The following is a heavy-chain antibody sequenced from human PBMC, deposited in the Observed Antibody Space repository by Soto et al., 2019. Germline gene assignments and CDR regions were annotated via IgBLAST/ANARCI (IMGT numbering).Heavy chain of an antibody. D-gene: IGHD3-22*01. CDR3: ARGYDYDSGGYLFDY. J-gene: IGHJ4*02. CDR2: IYYSGST. CDR1: GGSVSSNIYY. V-gene: IGHV4-31*03. Sequence: PSETLSLTSSVSGGSVSSNIYYWTWIRQHSGKGPEWIGHIYYSGSTYYNPSLKSRVTISLDMSKNQFSLKLTSVSAADTAVYYCARGYDYDSGGYLFDYWGQGTLVTVSS.